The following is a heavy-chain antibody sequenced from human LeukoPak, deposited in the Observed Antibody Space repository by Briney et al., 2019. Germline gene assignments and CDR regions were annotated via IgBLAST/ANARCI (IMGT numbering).Heavy chain of an antibody. V-gene: IGHV4-34*01. D-gene: IGHD1-20*01. J-gene: IGHJ4*02. CDR2: INHSGST. CDR1: GGSVSGYY. CDR3: ARVRYNWNGGYFDY. Sequence: PSETLSLTCAVYGGSVSGYYWSWIRQPPGKGLEWIGEINHSGSTNYNPSLKSRVTISVDTSKNQFSLKLSSVTAADTAVYYCARVRYNWNGGYFDYWGQGTLVTVSS.